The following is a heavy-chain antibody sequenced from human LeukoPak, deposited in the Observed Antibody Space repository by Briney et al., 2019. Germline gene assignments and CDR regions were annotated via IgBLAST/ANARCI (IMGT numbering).Heavy chain of an antibody. Sequence: SETLTLTCTVSGGSTSSNSYYWGWIRQPPGKGLEWIESIYNSGSSYYNPSLKSRVTISVDTSKNQLSLKLSSVTAADTAVYYCARGGYSSGWIHDAFDIWGQGTLVTVSS. V-gene: IGHV4-39*01. CDR3: ARGGYSSGWIHDAFDI. CDR2: IYNSGSS. CDR1: GGSTSSNSYY. J-gene: IGHJ3*02. D-gene: IGHD6-19*01.